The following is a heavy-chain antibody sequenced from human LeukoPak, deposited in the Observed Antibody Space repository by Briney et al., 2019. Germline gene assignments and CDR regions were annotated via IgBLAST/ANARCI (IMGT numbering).Heavy chain of an antibody. CDR2: IYPGDSDT. CDR1: GSSFTSYW. Sequence: GESLKISCKGSGSSFTSYWIGWVRQMPGKGLEWMRIIYPGDSDTRYSPSFQGQVTISADKSISTAYLQWSSLKASDTVMYYCVTVRDPCGGDWCGSVEISGEETMVTVSS. D-gene: IGHD2-21*02. CDR3: VTVRDPCGGDWCGSVEI. V-gene: IGHV5-51*01. J-gene: IGHJ3*02.